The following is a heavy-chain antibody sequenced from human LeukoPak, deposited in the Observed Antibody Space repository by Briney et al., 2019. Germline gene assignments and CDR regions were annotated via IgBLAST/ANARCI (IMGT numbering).Heavy chain of an antibody. J-gene: IGHJ6*03. CDR3: ARVSGYDSYARRYYYMDV. CDR2: IYHSGST. V-gene: IGHV4-39*07. Sequence: SETLSLTCTVSGGSISSSSYYWGWIRQPPGKGLEWIGSIYHSGSTYYNPSLKSRVTISVDTSKNQFSLKLSSVTAADTAVYCCARVSGYDSYARRYYYMDVWGKGTTVTVSS. CDR1: GGSISSSSYY. D-gene: IGHD5-12*01.